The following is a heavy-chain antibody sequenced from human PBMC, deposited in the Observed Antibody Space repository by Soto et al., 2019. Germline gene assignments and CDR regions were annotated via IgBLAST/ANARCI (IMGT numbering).Heavy chain of an antibody. V-gene: IGHV1-46*03. D-gene: IGHD6-13*01. CDR2: INPSGGST. Sequence: QVQLVQSGAEVKKPGASVKVSCKASGYTFTSYYMHWVRQAPGQGLEWMGIINPSGGSTSYAQKVQGRVTMTRDTSTSTVYMELSSLRSEDTAVYYCASSIAAAGTGYYYMDVWGKGTTLTVSS. CDR1: GYTFTSYY. CDR3: ASSIAAAGTGYYYMDV. J-gene: IGHJ6*03.